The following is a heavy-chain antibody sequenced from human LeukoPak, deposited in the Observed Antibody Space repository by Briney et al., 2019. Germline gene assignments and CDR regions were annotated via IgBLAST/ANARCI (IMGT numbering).Heavy chain of an antibody. V-gene: IGHV3-23*01. Sequence: PGGSLRLSCAASGFTFSNYAITWVRQAPGKGLEWVSTICSSGTNTYYADSVKGRFTISRDNSKNTLYLQMNSLRAEDTAVYYCAKDGHYDSSGFTLQYWGQGTLVTVSS. CDR2: ICSSGTNT. CDR3: AKDGHYDSSGFTLQY. D-gene: IGHD3-22*01. J-gene: IGHJ1*01. CDR1: GFTFSNYA.